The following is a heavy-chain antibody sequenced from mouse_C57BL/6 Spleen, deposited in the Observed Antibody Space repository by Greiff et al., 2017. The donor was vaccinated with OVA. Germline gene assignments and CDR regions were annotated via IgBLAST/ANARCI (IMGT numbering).Heavy chain of an antibody. D-gene: IGHD2-12*01. J-gene: IGHJ3*01. CDR1: GYSITSGYY. CDR3: AILRRGFAY. V-gene: IGHV3-6*01. CDR2: ISYDGSN. Sequence: VQLKESGPGLVKPSQSLSLTCSVTGYSITSGYYWNWIRQFPGNKLEWMGYISYDGSNNYNPSLKNRISITRDTSKNQFFLKLNSVTTEDTATYYCAILRRGFAYWGQGTLVTVSA.